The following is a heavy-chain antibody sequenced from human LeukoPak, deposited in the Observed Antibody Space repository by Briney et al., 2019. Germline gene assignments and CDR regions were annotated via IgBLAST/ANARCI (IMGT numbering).Heavy chain of an antibody. Sequence: PSETLSLTCTVSGGSISSYYWSWIRQPAGKGLEWIGRIYTSGSTNYNPSLKSRVTMSVDTSKNQFSLKLSSVTAADTAVYYCARDVDIVSQRYYYYMDVWGKGTTVTVSS. V-gene: IGHV4-4*07. CDR2: IYTSGST. CDR1: GGSISSYY. CDR3: ARDVDIVSQRYYYYMDV. D-gene: IGHD5/OR15-5a*01. J-gene: IGHJ6*03.